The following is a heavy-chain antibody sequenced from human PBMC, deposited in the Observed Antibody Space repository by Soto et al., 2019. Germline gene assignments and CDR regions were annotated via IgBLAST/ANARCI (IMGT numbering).Heavy chain of an antibody. Sequence: QVQLQESGPGLVKPSETLSLTCTVSGGSISSYYWSWIRQPPGKGLEWVGYIYYSGSTNYNPSLKGRATISVDTAKNQFSLKLSSVTAADTAVYYCAAGYSSSWYYYWGQGTLVTVSS. D-gene: IGHD6-13*01. CDR2: IYYSGST. V-gene: IGHV4-59*01. CDR3: AAGYSSSWYYY. CDR1: GGSISSYY. J-gene: IGHJ4*02.